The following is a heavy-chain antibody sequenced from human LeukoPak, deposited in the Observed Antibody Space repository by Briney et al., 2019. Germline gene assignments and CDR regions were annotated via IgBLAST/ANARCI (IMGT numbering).Heavy chain of an antibody. CDR3: ARARYYDFWSGYYTYASSINVGYFDY. Sequence: SETLSLTCTVSGGSISSSAYYWGWIRQPPGKGLEWIGSIYYSGSTYYNPSLKSRVTISVDTSKNQFSLKLSSVTAADTAVYYCARARYYDFWSGYYTYASSINVGYFDYWGQGTLVTVSS. D-gene: IGHD3-3*01. J-gene: IGHJ4*02. V-gene: IGHV4-39*07. CDR1: GGSISSSAYY. CDR2: IYYSGST.